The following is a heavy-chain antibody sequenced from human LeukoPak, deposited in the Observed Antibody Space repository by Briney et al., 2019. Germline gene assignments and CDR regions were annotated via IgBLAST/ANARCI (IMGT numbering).Heavy chain of an antibody. CDR3: AREESGGYFDY. D-gene: IGHD2-8*02. V-gene: IGHV1-2*02. J-gene: IGHJ4*02. CDR1: GYTFAGYY. CDR2: INPNSGGT. Sequence: ASVKVSCKTSGYTFAGYYIHWVRQAPGQGLEWMGWINPNSGGTTYAQKFQGRVTMTRDTSTTTVYMELSSLRSEDTAVYYCAREESGGYFDYWGQGTLVTVSS.